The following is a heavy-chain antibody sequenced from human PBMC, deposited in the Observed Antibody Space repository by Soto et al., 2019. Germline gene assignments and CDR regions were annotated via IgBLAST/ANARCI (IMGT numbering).Heavy chain of an antibody. CDR2: ISGGGGTI. Sequence: EVQLLESGGALVQPGGSLRLSCAASGFTFSNYAMSWVRQAPGKGLEWVSAISGGGGTIYYADSVKGRVTISRDNSKNTLYLQMNSLRAEDTDVYYCAYTMVRGNWGAEYFQHWGQGTLVTVSS. J-gene: IGHJ1*01. D-gene: IGHD3-10*01. CDR3: AYTMVRGNWGAEYFQH. CDR1: GFTFSNYA. V-gene: IGHV3-23*01.